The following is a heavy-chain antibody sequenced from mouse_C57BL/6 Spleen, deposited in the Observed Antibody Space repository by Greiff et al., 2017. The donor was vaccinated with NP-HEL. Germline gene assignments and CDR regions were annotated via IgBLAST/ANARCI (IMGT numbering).Heavy chain of an antibody. CDR1: GFTFSSYG. CDR2: ISSGGSYT. CDR3: ARHDYGSSLNWYFDV. Sequence: EVQLVESGGDLVKPGGSLKLSCAASGFTFSSYGMSWVRQTPDKRLEWVATISSGGSYTYYPDSVKGRFTISRDNAKNTLYLQMSSLKSEDTAMYYCARHDYGSSLNWYFDVWGTGTTVTVSS. V-gene: IGHV5-6*01. D-gene: IGHD1-1*01. J-gene: IGHJ1*03.